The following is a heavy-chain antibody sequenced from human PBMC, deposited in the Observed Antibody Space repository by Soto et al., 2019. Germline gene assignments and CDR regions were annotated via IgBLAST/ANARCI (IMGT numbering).Heavy chain of an antibody. CDR2: IYYSGSS. CDR3: ARSDYYYYGMDV. CDR1: GCSISSYY. V-gene: IGHV4-59*01. J-gene: IGHJ6*02. Sequence: SETLSLTCTFSGCSISSYYWSWIRQPPGKGLEWIGYIYYSGSSNYNPSLKSRVTISEDTSKNQFSLKLSSVTAADTAVYYCARSDYYYYGMDVWGQGTTVTVSS.